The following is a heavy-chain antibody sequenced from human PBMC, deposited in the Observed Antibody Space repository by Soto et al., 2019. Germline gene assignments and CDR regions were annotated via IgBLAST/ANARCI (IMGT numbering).Heavy chain of an antibody. D-gene: IGHD3-3*01. CDR2: ISGSGGST. V-gene: IGHV3-23*01. CDR1: GFTFSSYA. Sequence: GGSLRLSCAASGFTFSSYAMSWVRQAPGKGLEWVSAISGSGGSTYYADSVKGRFTISRDNSKNTLYLQMNSLRAEDTAVYYCANLGYDFWSGSRYYFDYWGQGTLVTVSS. CDR3: ANLGYDFWSGSRYYFDY. J-gene: IGHJ4*02.